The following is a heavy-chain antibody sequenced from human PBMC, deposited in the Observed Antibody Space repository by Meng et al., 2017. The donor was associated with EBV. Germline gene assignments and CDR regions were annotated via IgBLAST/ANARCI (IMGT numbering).Heavy chain of an antibody. CDR2: INPNSGGT. CDR3: ARVGIAVAGTGDY. J-gene: IGHJ4*02. CDR1: GYTFTGYY. D-gene: IGHD6-19*01. V-gene: IGHV1-2*06. Sequence: HVPLVQSVAEVKKPGASVKVSCKASGYTFTGYYMHWVRQAPGQGLEWMGRINPNSGGTNYAQKFQGRVTMTRDTSISTAYMELSRLRSDDTAVYYCARVGIAVAGTGDYWGQGTLVTVSS.